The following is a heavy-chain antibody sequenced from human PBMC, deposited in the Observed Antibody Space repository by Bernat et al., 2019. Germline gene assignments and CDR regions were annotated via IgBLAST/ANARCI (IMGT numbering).Heavy chain of an antibody. CDR3: ARYCSSTSCYVWEAFDI. Sequence: EVQLVESGGGLVQPGGSLRLSCAASGFTFSSYEMNWVRQAPGKGLEWVSYISSSGSTIYYADSVKGRFTISRDNAKNSLYLQMNSLRAEDTAVYYCARYCSSTSCYVWEAFDIWGQGTMVTVSS. D-gene: IGHD2-2*01. CDR2: ISSSGSTI. V-gene: IGHV3-48*03. CDR1: GFTFSSYE. J-gene: IGHJ3*02.